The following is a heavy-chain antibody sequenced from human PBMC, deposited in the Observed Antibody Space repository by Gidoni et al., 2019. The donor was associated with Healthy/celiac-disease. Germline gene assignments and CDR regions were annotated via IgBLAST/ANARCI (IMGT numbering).Heavy chain of an antibody. J-gene: IGHJ4*02. CDR2: IKSKADGGTT. V-gene: IGHV3-15*01. CDR1: GFTFSNAW. CDR3: TTETGYSSSWSDY. Sequence: EVQLVESVGGLVKTGGSLSLSCAASGFTFSNAWMSWVRQAPGKGLEWVGRIKSKADGGTTDYAAPVKGRFTISRDDSKNTLYLQMNSLKTEDTAVYYCTTETGYSSSWSDYWGQGTLVTVSS. D-gene: IGHD6-13*01.